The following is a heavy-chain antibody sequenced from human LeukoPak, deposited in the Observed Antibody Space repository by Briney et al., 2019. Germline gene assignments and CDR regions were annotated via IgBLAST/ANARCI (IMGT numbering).Heavy chain of an antibody. D-gene: IGHD5-24*01. Sequence: ESLKISCKASGLNFANSWIGWVRQMPGKGLEWMWIIYPSDSDTRYNPSFQGQVTISVDKSISTAYLQWSSLEASDTAIYYCTTQAGWQLPPPNFHYWGPGTLVTVSS. CDR1: GLNFANSW. J-gene: IGHJ1*01. CDR3: TTQAGWQLPPPNFHY. CDR2: IYPSDSDT. V-gene: IGHV5-51*01.